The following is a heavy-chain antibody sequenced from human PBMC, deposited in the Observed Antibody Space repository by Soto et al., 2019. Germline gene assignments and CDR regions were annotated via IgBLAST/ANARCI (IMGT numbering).Heavy chain of an antibody. CDR1: VGSISSGGYY. Sequence: SETLSLTCTVSVGSISSGGYYWSWIRQHPGKGLEWIGYIYYSGSTYYNPSLKSRVTISVDTSKNQFSLKLSSVTAADTAVYYCARVAVAGSFDYWGQGTLVTVSS. CDR3: ARVAVAGSFDY. V-gene: IGHV4-31*03. D-gene: IGHD6-19*01. J-gene: IGHJ4*02. CDR2: IYYSGST.